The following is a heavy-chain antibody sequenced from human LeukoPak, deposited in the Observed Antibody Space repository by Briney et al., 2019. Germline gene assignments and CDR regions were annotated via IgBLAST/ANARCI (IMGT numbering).Heavy chain of an antibody. CDR2: ISSSASTI. CDR1: GFTLSSYS. Sequence: PGGSLRLSCAASGFTLSSYSMNWVRQAPGKGLEWVSYISSSASTIYYADSVKGRFTISRDSAKNSLYLQMNSLRAEDTAVYYCARRNYYYGMDVWGQGTTVTVSS. V-gene: IGHV3-48*04. J-gene: IGHJ6*02. CDR3: ARRNYYYGMDV.